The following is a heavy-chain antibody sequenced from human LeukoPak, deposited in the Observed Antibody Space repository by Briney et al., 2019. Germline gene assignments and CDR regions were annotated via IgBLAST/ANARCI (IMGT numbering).Heavy chain of an antibody. CDR3: AKVGIAVAGPSYFDY. V-gene: IGHV3-30*18. Sequence: GGSLRLSCAASGFTFSSYGMHWVRQAPGKGLEWVAVISYDGSNKYYADSVRGRFTLYRDNSKHTLYLQMNSLRAEDRAVYYCAKVGIAVAGPSYFDYWGQGTLVSVSS. D-gene: IGHD6-19*01. CDR1: GFTFSSYG. J-gene: IGHJ4*02. CDR2: ISYDGSNK.